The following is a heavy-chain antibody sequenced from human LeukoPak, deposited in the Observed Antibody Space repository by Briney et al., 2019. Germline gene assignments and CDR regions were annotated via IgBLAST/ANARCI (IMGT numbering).Heavy chain of an antibody. V-gene: IGHV4-30-2*01. Sequence: SQTLSLTCAVSGDSITSGGYSWSWIRQPPGKGLEWIGYIYHSGSTYYNPSLKSRVTISVDRSKNQFSLKLSSVTAADTAVYYCARDVIDYYDSSGYSNYFDYWGQGTLVTVSS. CDR2: IYHSGST. CDR3: ARDVIDYYDSSGYSNYFDY. D-gene: IGHD3-22*01. J-gene: IGHJ4*02. CDR1: GDSITSGGYS.